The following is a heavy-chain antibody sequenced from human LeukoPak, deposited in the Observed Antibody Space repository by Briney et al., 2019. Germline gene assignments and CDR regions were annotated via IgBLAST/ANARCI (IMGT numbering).Heavy chain of an antibody. CDR1: GFTVSSNY. D-gene: IGHD3-22*01. V-gene: IGHV3-66*01. Sequence: GGSLRLSCAASGFTVSSNYMSWVRQAPGKGLEWVSVIYGGGSTYYADSVKGRFTISRDNAKNSLYLQMNSLRAEDTAVYYCARASRGFYDSSGTVDYWGQGTLVTVSS. CDR3: ARASRGFYDSSGTVDY. J-gene: IGHJ4*02. CDR2: IYGGGST.